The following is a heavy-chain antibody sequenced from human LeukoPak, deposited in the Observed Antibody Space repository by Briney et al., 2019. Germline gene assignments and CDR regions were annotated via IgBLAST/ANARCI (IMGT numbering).Heavy chain of an antibody. CDR1: GFTFSNFW. V-gene: IGHV3-7*01. Sequence: GGSPRLSCAASGFTFSNFWMTWVRQAPGKGLEWVANIKQDGSEKYYLDSVKGRFTISRDNAKNSLYLQMNSLRAEDTAVYYCAREIGGASAYWGQGTLVTVSS. D-gene: IGHD1-26*01. J-gene: IGHJ4*02. CDR2: IKQDGSEK. CDR3: AREIGGASAY.